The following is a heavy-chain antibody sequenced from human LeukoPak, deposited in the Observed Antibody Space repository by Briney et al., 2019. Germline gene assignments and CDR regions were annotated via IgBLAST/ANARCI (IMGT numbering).Heavy chain of an antibody. D-gene: IGHD2-2*01. V-gene: IGHV3-21*01. J-gene: IGHJ4*02. CDR1: GFTFSTYN. CDR3: ATDVPAVTIFGY. Sequence: GGSLRLSCAASGFTFSTYNMNWVRQAPGKGLEWVSSISTSNSDIYYADSMKGRFTISRDNAKNSVYLQMNSLRAEDTAVYYCATDVPAVTIFGYWGQGTLVTVSS. CDR2: ISTSNSDI.